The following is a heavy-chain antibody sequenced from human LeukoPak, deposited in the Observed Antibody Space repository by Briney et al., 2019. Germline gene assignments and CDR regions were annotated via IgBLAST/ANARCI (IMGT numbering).Heavy chain of an antibody. CDR2: IYHSDST. Sequence: TSETLSVTCSVSGYSISSGNYWGWIRLPPGKGLQWIGSIYHSDSTYYNPSLKSRVTISVDTSKNQFSLKLSSVTAADTAVYYCAKGYCRGNSCYDDRGAFDYWGQGTLVTVSS. D-gene: IGHD2-2*01. J-gene: IGHJ4*02. CDR3: AKGYCRGNSCYDDRGAFDY. V-gene: IGHV4-38-2*02. CDR1: GYSISSGNY.